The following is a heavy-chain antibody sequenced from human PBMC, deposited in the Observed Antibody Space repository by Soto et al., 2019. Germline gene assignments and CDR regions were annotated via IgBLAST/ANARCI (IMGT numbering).Heavy chain of an antibody. Sequence: GGSLRLSCAASGFTFSSYAMSWVRQAPGKGLKWISSISGSGTSTYYADSVKGRFTISRDNSKNTMYLQMNSLRAEDTALYFCAKENTPDYGDYVDYWGQRTLVTVS. CDR1: GFTFSSYA. D-gene: IGHD4-17*01. CDR2: ISGSGTST. J-gene: IGHJ4*02. V-gene: IGHV3-23*01. CDR3: AKENTPDYGDYVDY.